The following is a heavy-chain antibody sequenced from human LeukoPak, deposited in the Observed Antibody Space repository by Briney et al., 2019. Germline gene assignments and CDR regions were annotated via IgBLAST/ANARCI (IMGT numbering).Heavy chain of an antibody. D-gene: IGHD6-13*01. CDR1: GYTFTRYG. Sequence: VASVTVSFQSSGYTFTRYGISWVRPAPGQGLEGMGWLSAYNGNTDYAQKLQGRVTMTTDTSTSTAYMELRSLRSDDTAVYYCARSVGKQQLVPRDYYYYYMDVWGKGTTVTVSS. CDR3: ARSVGKQQLVPRDYYYYYMDV. CDR2: LSAYNGNT. J-gene: IGHJ6*03. V-gene: IGHV1-18*01.